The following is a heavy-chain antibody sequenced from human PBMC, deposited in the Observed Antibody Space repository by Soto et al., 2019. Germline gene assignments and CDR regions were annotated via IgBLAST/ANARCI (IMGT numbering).Heavy chain of an antibody. CDR1: GYTFTGYF. D-gene: IGHD3-3*01. CDR3: ARGGGTILAPLP. J-gene: IGHJ5*02. Sequence: GASVKVSCKASGYTFTGYFMHWVRQAPGQGLEWMGWINPNSGATKYAQKFQGRVTLTRDTSINTAYVEMSMLRSDDTAVYYCARGGGTILAPLPWGQGTLVTVSS. CDR2: INPNSGAT. V-gene: IGHV1-2*02.